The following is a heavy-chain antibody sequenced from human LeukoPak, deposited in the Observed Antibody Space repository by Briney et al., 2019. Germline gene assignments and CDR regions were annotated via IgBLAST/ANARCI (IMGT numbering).Heavy chain of an antibody. CDR3: ARGGDFWSGYDAFDI. CDR1: GGSISSYY. Sequence: SETLSLTCTVSGGSISSYYWSWTRQPPGKGLEWIGYIYYSGSTNYNPSLKSRVTISVDTSKNQFSLKLSSVTAADTAVYYCARGGDFWSGYDAFDIWGQGTMVTVSS. J-gene: IGHJ3*02. V-gene: IGHV4-59*01. D-gene: IGHD3-3*01. CDR2: IYYSGST.